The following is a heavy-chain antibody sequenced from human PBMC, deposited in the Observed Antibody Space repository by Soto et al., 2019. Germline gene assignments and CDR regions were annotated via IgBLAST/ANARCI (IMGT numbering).Heavy chain of an antibody. V-gene: IGHV1-69*06. D-gene: IGHD6-6*01. CDR3: ARMGIAARLRGRGYGMDV. Sequence: SVKVSCKASGGTFSSYAISWVRQAPGQGLEWMGGIIPIFGTANYAQKFQGRVTITADKSTSTAYMELSSLRSEDTAVYYCARMGIAARLRGRGYGMDVWGQGTTVTVSS. J-gene: IGHJ6*02. CDR1: GGTFSSYA. CDR2: IIPIFGTA.